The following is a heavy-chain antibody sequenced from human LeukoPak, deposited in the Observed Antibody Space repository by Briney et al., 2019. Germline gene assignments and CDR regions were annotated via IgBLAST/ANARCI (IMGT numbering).Heavy chain of an antibody. Sequence: GGSLRLSCSASGLTFSNYGMHWVRQAPGKGLEWVAFIRCDGTDKYYADSVKGRFTISRDNSKNTLYFQMNSLRAEDTGVYYCAMFIAADTGWGQGTLVTVSS. V-gene: IGHV3-30*02. CDR2: IRCDGTDK. J-gene: IGHJ4*02. D-gene: IGHD6-6*01. CDR3: AMFIAADTG. CDR1: GLTFSNYG.